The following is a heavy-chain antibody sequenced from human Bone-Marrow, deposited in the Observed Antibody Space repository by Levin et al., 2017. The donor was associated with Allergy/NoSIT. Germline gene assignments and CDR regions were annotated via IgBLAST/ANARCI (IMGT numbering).Heavy chain of an antibody. CDR2: ITGSGDVT. D-gene: IGHD6-19*01. CDR3: AKEDTAVAGADAFDI. CDR1: GFPFSSSA. Sequence: LSLTCAASGFPFSSSAMSWVRQAPGKGLEWVSTITGSGDVTYYADSVKGRFTISRDNSKNTLSLQMNSLRAEETALYYCAKEDTAVAGADAFDIWGQGTMVTVSS. V-gene: IGHV3-23*01. J-gene: IGHJ3*02.